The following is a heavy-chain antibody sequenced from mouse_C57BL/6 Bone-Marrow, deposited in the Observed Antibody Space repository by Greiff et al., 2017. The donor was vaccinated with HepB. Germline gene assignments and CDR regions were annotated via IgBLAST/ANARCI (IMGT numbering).Heavy chain of an antibody. CDR1: GFTFSDYY. V-gene: IGHV5-12*01. D-gene: IGHD2-4*01. J-gene: IGHJ2*02. CDR2: ISNGGGST. CDR3: ARQSLIYYDYVGYFDY. Sequence: EVKLMESGGGLVQPGGSLKLSCAASGFTFSDYYMYWVSQTPEKRLEWVAYISNGGGSTYYPDTVKGRFTISRDNAKNTLYLQMSRLKSEDTAMYYCARQSLIYYDYVGYFDYWGQGTSLTVSS.